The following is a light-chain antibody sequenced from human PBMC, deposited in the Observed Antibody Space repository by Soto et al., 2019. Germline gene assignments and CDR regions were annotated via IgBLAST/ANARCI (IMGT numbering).Light chain of an antibody. CDR1: QSLLHSNGYNY. CDR2: LGS. CDR3: MQALHTPT. V-gene: IGKV2-28*01. J-gene: IGKJ1*01. Sequence: DIVMTQSPLSLPVTPGEPASISCRSSQSLLHSNGYNYLDWYLQKPGQSPQLLIYLGSNRASGGPARFSRSGSGTDFTLKISRVEAEDVGVYYCMQALHTPTFGQGTKVEIK.